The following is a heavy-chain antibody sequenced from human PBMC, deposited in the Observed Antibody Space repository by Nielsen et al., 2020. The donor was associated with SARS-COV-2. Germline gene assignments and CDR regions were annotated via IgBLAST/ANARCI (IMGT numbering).Heavy chain of an antibody. V-gene: IGHV4-31*03. CDR3: ARADINVATRYFEF. CDR1: GDSITSGDYY. D-gene: IGHD5-12*01. CDR2: IVQSGTT. Sequence: SETLSLTCTVSGDSITSGDYYWNWIRQVPGKGLEWLGYIVQSGTTHYNPSLSSRLNVSIDTSKNQFSLKLFSVTAADTAIYYCARADINVATRYFEFWGQGTLVTVSP. J-gene: IGHJ4*02.